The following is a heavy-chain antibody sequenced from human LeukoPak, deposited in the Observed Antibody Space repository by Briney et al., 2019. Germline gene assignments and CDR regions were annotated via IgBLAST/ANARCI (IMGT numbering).Heavy chain of an antibody. CDR1: GGSFSGYY. CDR3: ARAGIMITFGGVIVYYYFDY. CDR2: INHSGST. D-gene: IGHD3-16*02. Sequence: SETLSLTCAVYGGSFSGYYWSWIRQPPGKGLEWIGEINHSGSTNYNPSLKSRVTISVDTSKNQFSLKLSSVTAADTAVYYCARAGIMITFGGVIVYYYFDYWGQGTLVTVSS. J-gene: IGHJ4*02. V-gene: IGHV4-34*01.